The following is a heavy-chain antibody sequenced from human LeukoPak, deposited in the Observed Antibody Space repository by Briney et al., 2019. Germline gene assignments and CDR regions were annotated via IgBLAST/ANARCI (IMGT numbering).Heavy chain of an antibody. Sequence: SETLSLTCTVSGGSISSYYWSWIRQPPGKGLEWIGYIYYSGSTNYNPSLKSRVTISVDTSKNQFSLRLSSVTAADTAVYYCARGATMDFDYWGQGTLVTVSS. D-gene: IGHD5-12*01. J-gene: IGHJ4*02. V-gene: IGHV4-59*01. CDR3: ARGATMDFDY. CDR1: GGSISSYY. CDR2: IYYSGST.